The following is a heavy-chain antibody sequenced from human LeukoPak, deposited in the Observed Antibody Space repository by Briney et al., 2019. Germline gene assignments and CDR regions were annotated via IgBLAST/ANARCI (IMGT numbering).Heavy chain of an antibody. Sequence: ASVKVSCKASGYTFTGYYMHWVRQAPGQGLEWMGWINPNSGGTNYAQKFQGRVTMTRDTSISTAYMELSRLRSDGTAVYYCARDSARYCCSTSCPDYYYYGMDVWGQGTTVTVSS. J-gene: IGHJ6*02. CDR3: ARDSARYCCSTSCPDYYYYGMDV. V-gene: IGHV1-2*02. CDR1: GYTFTGYY. CDR2: INPNSGGT. D-gene: IGHD2-2*01.